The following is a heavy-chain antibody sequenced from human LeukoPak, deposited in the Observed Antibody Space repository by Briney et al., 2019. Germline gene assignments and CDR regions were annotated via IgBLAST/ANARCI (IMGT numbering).Heavy chain of an antibody. V-gene: IGHV3-23*01. D-gene: IGHD6-19*01. CDR3: AKDSSGWYSEYFQH. CDR2: ISGSGGST. J-gene: IGHJ1*01. CDR1: GFTFSSYA. Sequence: GGSLRLSCAASGFTFSSYAMSWVRQAPGRGLEWVSAISGSGGSTYYADSVRGRFTISRDNSKNTLYLQMNRLRAEDTAVYYCAKDSSGWYSEYFQHWGQGTLVTVSS.